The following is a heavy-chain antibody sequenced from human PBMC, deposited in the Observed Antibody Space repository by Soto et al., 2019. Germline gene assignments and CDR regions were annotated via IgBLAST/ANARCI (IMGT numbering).Heavy chain of an antibody. V-gene: IGHV4-39*01. CDR3: ARLGYYYVSGSYYNEEYFQH. CDR1: GGSISSSSYY. CDR2: IYYSGST. J-gene: IGHJ1*01. D-gene: IGHD3-10*01. Sequence: SETLSFTCTVSGGSISSSSYYWGWIRQPPGKGLEWIGNIYYSGSTYYNPSLKSRLTISVDTSQNLFSLKLGSVTAADTAVYYCARLGYYYVSGSYYNEEYFQHWGQGTLVTVSS.